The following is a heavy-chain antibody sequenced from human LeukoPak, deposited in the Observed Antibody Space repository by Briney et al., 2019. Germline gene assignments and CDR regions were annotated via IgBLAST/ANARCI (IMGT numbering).Heavy chain of an antibody. Sequence: SETLSLTCAVYGGSLSGYYWSWIRQPPGKGLEWIGEINHSGSANYNPSLKSRVTISVDTSKNQFSLKLSSVTAADTAVYYCARERGDVIDYWGQGTLVTVSS. D-gene: IGHD3-16*02. CDR3: ARERGDVIDY. CDR2: INHSGSA. CDR1: GGSLSGYY. J-gene: IGHJ4*02. V-gene: IGHV4-34*01.